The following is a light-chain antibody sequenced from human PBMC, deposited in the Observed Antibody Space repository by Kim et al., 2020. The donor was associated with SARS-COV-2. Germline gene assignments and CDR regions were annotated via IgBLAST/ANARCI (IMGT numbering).Light chain of an antibody. CDR2: FAS. J-gene: IGKJ2*01. V-gene: IGKV6-21*01. CDR1: QSIGNS. Sequence: SVTPKEKGTITCRASQSIGNSLYWYQQKPDQSPKLLIKFASQSFAGVPSRFSGSGSGTDFTLTINSLEAEDAATYYCHQSSSLPRTFGQGTKLEI. CDR3: HQSSSLPRT.